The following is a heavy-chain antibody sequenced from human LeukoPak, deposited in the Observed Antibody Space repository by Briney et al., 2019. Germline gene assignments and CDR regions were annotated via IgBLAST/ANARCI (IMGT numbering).Heavy chain of an antibody. Sequence: GGSLRLSCAASGFTFSSYAMHWVRQAPGKGLEWVAVISYDGSNKYYADSVKGRFTISRDNSKNTLYPQMNSLRAEDTAVYYCAKAYSSSWYSDFFDYWGQGTLVTVSS. CDR1: GFTFSSYA. CDR2: ISYDGSNK. D-gene: IGHD6-13*01. J-gene: IGHJ4*02. CDR3: AKAYSSSWYSDFFDY. V-gene: IGHV3-30-3*01.